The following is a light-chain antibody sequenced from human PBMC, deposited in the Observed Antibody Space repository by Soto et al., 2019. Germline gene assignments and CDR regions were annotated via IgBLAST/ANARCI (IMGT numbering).Light chain of an antibody. CDR2: GAS. Sequence: EIVMTQSPATLSVSPGERATLSCRASQSVSSNLAWYQQKPDQAPRLLIYGASTRATGIPARFSGCGSGTEFTLTISSLRSEDFAVYYCQQYNNWPGYTFGQGTKLEIK. V-gene: IGKV3-15*01. CDR3: QQYNNWPGYT. CDR1: QSVSSN. J-gene: IGKJ2*01.